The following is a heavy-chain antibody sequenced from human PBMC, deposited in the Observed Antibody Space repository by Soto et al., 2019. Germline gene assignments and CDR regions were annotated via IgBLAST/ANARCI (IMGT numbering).Heavy chain of an antibody. D-gene: IGHD6-6*01. V-gene: IGHV1-69*13. J-gene: IGHJ4*02. CDR3: ARETLKTFIAARPDYFYY. CDR2: IIPIFGTA. Sequence: SVNVYCKASGGAISRQAISWVRQAPGQGIKWMGGIIPIFGTANYAQKFQGRVTITADESTSTAYMELSSLRSEDTAVYYCARETLKTFIAARPDYFYYCGPVTLVPVSA. CDR1: GGAISRQA.